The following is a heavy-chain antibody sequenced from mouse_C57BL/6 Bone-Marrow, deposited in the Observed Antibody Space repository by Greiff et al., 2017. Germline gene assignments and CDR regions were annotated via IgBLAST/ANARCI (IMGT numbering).Heavy chain of an antibody. J-gene: IGHJ3*01. CDR2: IDPSDSYT. CDR1: GYTFTSYW. CDR3: ARAVRGYDCGSSYFAY. Sequence: QVQLQQPGAELVMPGASVKLSCKASGYTFTSYWMHWVKQRPGQGLEWIGEIDPSDSYTNYNQKFKGKSTLTVDKSSSTAYMQLSSLPSEDSAVYYCARAVRGYDCGSSYFAYWGQGTLVTVSA. D-gene: IGHD1-1*01. V-gene: IGHV1-69*01.